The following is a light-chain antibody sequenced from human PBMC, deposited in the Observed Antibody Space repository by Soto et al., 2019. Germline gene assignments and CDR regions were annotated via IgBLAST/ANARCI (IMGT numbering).Light chain of an antibody. CDR3: QQSSITPYT. CDR2: GAY. V-gene: IGKV1-39*01. CDR1: QSISRY. Sequence: DIQMTQSPSSLSASVGDRVTITCRASQSISRYFNWYQQKPGKAPKLLIQGAYPLQSGAPSRFSGHGSGTNFTLTISSLQPEDSATYYCQQSSITPYTFGQGTKLEIK. J-gene: IGKJ2*01.